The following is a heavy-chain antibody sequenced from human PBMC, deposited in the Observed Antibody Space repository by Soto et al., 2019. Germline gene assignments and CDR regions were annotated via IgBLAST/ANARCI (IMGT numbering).Heavy chain of an antibody. J-gene: IGHJ4*02. D-gene: IGHD6-19*01. CDR3: ARSGWWYFDY. CDR2: IYYSGST. CDR1: GGSISSSSYY. V-gene: IGHV4-39*01. Sequence: QLQLQESGPGLVKPSETLSLTCTVSGGSISSSSYYWGWIRQPPGKGLEWIGSIYYSGSTYYNPSLKSRVTISVDTSENQFSLKLSSVTAADTAVYYCARSGWWYFDYWGQGTLVTVSS.